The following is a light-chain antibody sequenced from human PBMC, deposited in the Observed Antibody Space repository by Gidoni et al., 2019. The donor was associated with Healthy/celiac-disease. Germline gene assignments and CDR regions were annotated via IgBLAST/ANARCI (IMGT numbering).Light chain of an antibody. CDR1: QSISSY. Sequence: DIQMTQSPSSLSASVGDRVTIPCRASQSISSYLNWYQQKPGKAPKLLIYAASSLQSGVPSRFSGSGSVTDFTLTISSLQPEDFATYYCQQSYSTLWTFGQGTKVEIK. CDR3: QQSYSTLWT. J-gene: IGKJ1*01. CDR2: AAS. V-gene: IGKV1-39*01.